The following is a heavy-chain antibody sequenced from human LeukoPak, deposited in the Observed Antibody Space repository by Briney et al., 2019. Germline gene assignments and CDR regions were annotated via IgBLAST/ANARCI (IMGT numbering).Heavy chain of an antibody. CDR3: AREAPPEYCSSTSCYFFYGMDV. V-gene: IGHV3-21*01. CDR2: ISSSSSYT. D-gene: IGHD2-2*01. CDR1: GFTFSSYA. Sequence: GGSLRLSCAASGFTFSSYAMSWVRQAPGKGLEWVSSISSSSSYTYYADSVKGRFTISRDNAKNSLYLQMNSLRAEDTAVYYCAREAPPEYCSSTSCYFFYGMDVWGQGTTVTVSS. J-gene: IGHJ6*02.